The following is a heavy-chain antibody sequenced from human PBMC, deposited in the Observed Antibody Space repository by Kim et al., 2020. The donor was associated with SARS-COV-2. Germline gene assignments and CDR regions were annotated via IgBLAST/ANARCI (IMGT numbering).Heavy chain of an antibody. CDR3: ARRAYSSDWWYFDY. V-gene: IGHV3-74*01. CDR2: INSDGSST. CDR1: GFTLSSYW. J-gene: IGHJ4*02. Sequence: GGSLRLSCAASGFTLSSYWMHWVRQAPGKGLVWVSRINSDGSSTSYADSVKGRFTISRDNAKNTLYLQMNSLRAEDTAVYYCARRAYSSDWWYFDYWGQGTLVTVSS. D-gene: IGHD6-19*01.